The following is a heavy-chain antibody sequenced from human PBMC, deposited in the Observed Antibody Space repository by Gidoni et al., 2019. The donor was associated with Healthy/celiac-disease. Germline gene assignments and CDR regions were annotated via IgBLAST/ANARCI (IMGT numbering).Heavy chain of an antibody. CDR3: ARFRYSSGCFDY. CDR1: VGSIGSSSYY. D-gene: IGHD6-19*01. Sequence: QLQLQESGPGLGRPSETLSLPCTVTVGSIGSSSYYWGWIRQPPGKGLEWIGSIYYSGSTYYNPSLKSRVTISVDTSKNQFSLKLSSVTAADTAVYYCARFRYSSGCFDYWGQGTLVTVSS. V-gene: IGHV4-39*01. J-gene: IGHJ4*02. CDR2: IYYSGST.